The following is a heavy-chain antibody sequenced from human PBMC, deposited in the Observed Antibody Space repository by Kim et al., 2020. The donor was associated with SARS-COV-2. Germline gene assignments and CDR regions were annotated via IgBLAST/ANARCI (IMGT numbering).Heavy chain of an antibody. CDR2: IWYDGSNK. CDR3: ATTRGRAVAAPFDY. J-gene: IGHJ4*02. CDR1: GFTFSSYG. D-gene: IGHD6-19*01. Sequence: GGSLRLSCAASGFTFSSYGMHWVRQAPGKGLEWVAVIWYDGSNKYYADSVKGRFTISRDNSKNTLYLQMNSLRAEDTAVYYCATTRGRAVAAPFDYWGQGTLVTVSS. V-gene: IGHV3-33*01.